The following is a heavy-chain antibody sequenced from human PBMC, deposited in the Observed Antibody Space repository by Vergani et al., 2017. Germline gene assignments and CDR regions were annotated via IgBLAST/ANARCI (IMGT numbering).Heavy chain of an antibody. Sequence: QVQLQESGPGLVKPSETLSLTCTVSGGSISSYYWSWIRQPPGKGLEWIGYIYYSGSTNYNPSLKSRVTISVDTSKNQFSLKLSSVTAADTAVYYCARESGDTQGWFDPWGQGTLVTVSS. D-gene: IGHD2-21*02. CDR2: IYYSGST. CDR3: ARESGDTQGWFDP. V-gene: IGHV4-59*01. J-gene: IGHJ5*02. CDR1: GGSISSYY.